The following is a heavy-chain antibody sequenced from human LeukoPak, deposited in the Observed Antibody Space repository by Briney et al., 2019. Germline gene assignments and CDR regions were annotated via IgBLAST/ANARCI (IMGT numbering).Heavy chain of an antibody. CDR1: GFTFSSYA. J-gene: IGHJ4*02. D-gene: IGHD3-3*01. CDR3: AKVPHYDFWSGSPHYFDY. Sequence: PGGSLRLSCAASGFTFSSYAMSWVRQAPGKGLEWVSAISGSGGSTYYADSVKGRLTISRDNSKNTLYLQMNSLRAEDTAVYYCAKVPHYDFWSGSPHYFDYWGQGTLVTVSS. V-gene: IGHV3-23*01. CDR2: ISGSGGST.